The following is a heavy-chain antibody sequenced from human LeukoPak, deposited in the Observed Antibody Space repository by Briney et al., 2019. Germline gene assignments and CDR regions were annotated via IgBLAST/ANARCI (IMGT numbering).Heavy chain of an antibody. J-gene: IGHJ1*01. D-gene: IGHD4-17*01. Sequence: GASVKVSCKASGYTFTSYDINWVRQAPGQGLEWMGIINPSGGSTSYAQKFQGRVTMTRDTSTSTVYMELSSLRSEDTAVYYCARPVTTGPIGYFQHWGQGTLVTVSS. V-gene: IGHV1-46*01. CDR3: ARPVTTGPIGYFQH. CDR1: GYTFTSYD. CDR2: INPSGGST.